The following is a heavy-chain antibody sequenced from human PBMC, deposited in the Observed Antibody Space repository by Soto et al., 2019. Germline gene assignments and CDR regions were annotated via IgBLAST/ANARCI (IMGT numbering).Heavy chain of an antibody. D-gene: IGHD5-18*01. Sequence: SETLSLTCAVYGGSFSGYYWSWIRQPPGKGLEWIGEINHSGSTNYNPSLKSRVTISVDTSKNQFSLKLSSVTAADTAVYYCAIGPRIQLIRYYFYYWGKGTLVTVYS. CDR3: AIGPRIQLIRYYFYY. J-gene: IGHJ4*02. CDR2: INHSGST. CDR1: GGSFSGYY. V-gene: IGHV4-34*01.